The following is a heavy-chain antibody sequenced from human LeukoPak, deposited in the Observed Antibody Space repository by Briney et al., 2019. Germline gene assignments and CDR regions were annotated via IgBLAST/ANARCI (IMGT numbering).Heavy chain of an antibody. J-gene: IGHJ4*02. CDR3: ARHGAGYDY. D-gene: IGHD6-25*01. CDR1: GGSVSTSSYF. CDR2: ISYSGST. V-gene: IGHV4-39*01. Sequence: SETLSLTRTVSGGSVSTSSYFWGWIRQAPGKGLEWIGSISYSGSTYYNPSLKSRVTISVDTSKNQFSLKLSSVTAADTAVYYCARHGAGYDYWGQGTLVTVSS.